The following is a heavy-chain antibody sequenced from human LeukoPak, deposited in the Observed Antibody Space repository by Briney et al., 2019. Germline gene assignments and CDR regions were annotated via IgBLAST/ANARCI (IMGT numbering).Heavy chain of an antibody. J-gene: IGHJ4*02. Sequence: GGSLRLSCAASGFTVGSSFMTWVRQAPGKGLEWVSVIFSDGTTYYTDSVRGRFTISRDNSKNTLYLQLNSLRAEDTAVYYCAKTGGPWDWGQGTLVTVSS. CDR1: GFTVGSSF. D-gene: IGHD7-27*01. CDR2: IFSDGTT. CDR3: AKTGGPWD. V-gene: IGHV3-53*01.